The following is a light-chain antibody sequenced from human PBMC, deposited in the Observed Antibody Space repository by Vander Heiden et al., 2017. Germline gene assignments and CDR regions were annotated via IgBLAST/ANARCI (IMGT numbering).Light chain of an antibody. J-gene: IGKJ3*01. CDR2: GAS. Sequence: DIQTTQSPSSLSAFLGYRVTITCRASQSIRNFLIWYKQKLGKAPELLIYGASTLQSGVPSRFTGSGSGTDFTLTIGSLQPEDSATYYCQQGYATPRTFGPGTKVQI. CDR3: QQGYATPRT. V-gene: IGKV1-39*01. CDR1: QSIRNF.